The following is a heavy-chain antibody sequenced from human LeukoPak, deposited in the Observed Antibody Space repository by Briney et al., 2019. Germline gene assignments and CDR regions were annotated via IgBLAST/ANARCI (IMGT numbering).Heavy chain of an antibody. J-gene: IGHJ4*02. Sequence: GASVKVSCKASGGTFSSYAISWVRQAPGQGLEWMGRIIPILGIANYARKFQGRVTITADKSTSTAYMELSSLRSEDTAVYYCASCKTYYDFWSGYSLDYWGQGTLVTVSS. D-gene: IGHD3-3*01. CDR3: ASCKTYYDFWSGYSLDY. V-gene: IGHV1-69*04. CDR2: IIPILGIA. CDR1: GGTFSSYA.